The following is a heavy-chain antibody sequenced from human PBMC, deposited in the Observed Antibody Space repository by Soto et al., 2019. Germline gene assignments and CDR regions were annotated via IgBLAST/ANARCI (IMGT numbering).Heavy chain of an antibody. CDR3: ARDRYYYGSGSYYNCWFDP. J-gene: IGHJ5*02. V-gene: IGHV1-18*04. Sequence: RASVKVSCKTSGYNFTTYGVSWVRQAPGQGLEWMGWSSAYNGNTNYAQKPQGRVTMTTDTSTSTAYMELRVLRSDDTAVYYCARDRYYYGSGSYYNCWFDPWGQGTLVTSPQ. CDR1: GYNFTTYG. CDR2: SSAYNGNT. D-gene: IGHD3-10*01.